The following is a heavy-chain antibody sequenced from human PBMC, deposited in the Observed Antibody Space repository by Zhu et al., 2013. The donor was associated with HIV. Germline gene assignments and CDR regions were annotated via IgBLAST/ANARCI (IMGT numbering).Heavy chain of an antibody. J-gene: IGHJ6*02. V-gene: IGHV1-69*01. CDR2: IIPIFGTA. CDR3: ARRYNWNDEVGVYYGMDV. Sequence: QVQLVQSGAEVKKPGSSVKVSCKASGGTFSSYAISWVRQAPGQGLEWMGGIIPIFGTANYAQKFQGRVTITADESTSTAYMELSSLRSEDTAVYYCARRYNWNDEVGVYYGMDVWGQGTTVTVSS. D-gene: IGHD1-1*01. CDR1: GGTFSSYA.